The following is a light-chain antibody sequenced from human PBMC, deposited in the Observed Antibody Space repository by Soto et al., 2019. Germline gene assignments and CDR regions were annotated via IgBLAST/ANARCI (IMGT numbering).Light chain of an antibody. CDR2: KAS. CDR1: QSISSW. Sequence: DIQMTQSPSTLSASLVDRGTITGLASQSISSWLAWYQQKPGKAPKLLIYKASSLVSGVPSRFSGSGSGTEFTLTISSLQPDDFATYYCQQYNSYSPPWTFGQGTKV. V-gene: IGKV1-5*03. CDR3: QQYNSYSPPWT. J-gene: IGKJ1*01.